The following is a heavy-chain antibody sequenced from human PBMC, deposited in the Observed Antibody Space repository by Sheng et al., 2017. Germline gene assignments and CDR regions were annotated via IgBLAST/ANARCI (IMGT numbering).Heavy chain of an antibody. CDR1: GGTFSSYA. D-gene: IGHD2-2*01. J-gene: IGHJ6*02. Sequence: QVQLVQSGAEVKKPGSSVKVSCKASGGTFSSYAISWVRQAPGQGLEWMGGIIPIFGTANYAQKFQGRVTITADESTSTAYMELSSLRSEDTAVYYCARQIPKLVVVPAALRALIPLDYYYYGMDVWDQG. V-gene: IGHV1-69*01. CDR2: IIPIFGTA. CDR3: ARQIPKLVVVPAALRALIPLDYYYYGMDV.